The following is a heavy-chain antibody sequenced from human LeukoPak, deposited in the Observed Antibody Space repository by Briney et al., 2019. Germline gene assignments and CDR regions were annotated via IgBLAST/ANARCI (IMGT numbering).Heavy chain of an antibody. Sequence: GGSLRLSCAASGFTFSSYSMNWVRQAPGKGLEWVSYISSSSSTMYYADSVKGRFTISRDNAKNSLYLQMNSLRAEDTALYYCAKAAFRDGYNSDYFDYWGQGTLVTVSS. CDR3: AKAAFRDGYNSDYFDY. D-gene: IGHD5-24*01. CDR2: ISSSSSTM. J-gene: IGHJ4*02. CDR1: GFTFSSYS. V-gene: IGHV3-48*04.